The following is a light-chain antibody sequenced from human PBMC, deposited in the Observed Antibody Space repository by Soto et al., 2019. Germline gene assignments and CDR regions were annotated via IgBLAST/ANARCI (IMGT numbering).Light chain of an antibody. CDR1: QDIRND. CDR2: ASS. V-gene: IGKV1-6*01. CDR3: LQHYNDPWT. Sequence: IQMTQSPSSLSASVGDRVTITCRASQDIRNDLGWYQQTPGKAPTVLIYASSTLQSGVPPRFSGSGSGTDFTLTINILQPEDFAIYFCLQHYNDPWTFGQGTKVEIK. J-gene: IGKJ1*01.